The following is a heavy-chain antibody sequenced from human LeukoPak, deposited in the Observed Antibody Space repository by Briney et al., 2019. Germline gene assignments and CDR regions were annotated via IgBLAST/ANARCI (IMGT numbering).Heavy chain of an antibody. J-gene: IGHJ4*02. CDR2: IYSGGST. D-gene: IGHD3-10*01. CDR1: GFTVSSNY. Sequence: GGSLRLSCAASGFTVSSNYMSWVRQAPGKGLEWVSVIYSGGSTYYADSVKGRFTISRDNSKNTLYLQMNSLRAEDTAVYYCARGLMVRGVLFDYWGQGTLVTVSS. CDR3: ARGLMVRGVLFDY. V-gene: IGHV3-53*01.